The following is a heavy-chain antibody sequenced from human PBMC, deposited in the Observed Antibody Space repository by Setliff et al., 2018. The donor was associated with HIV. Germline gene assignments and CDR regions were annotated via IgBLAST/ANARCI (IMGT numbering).Heavy chain of an antibody. CDR3: ARQITMVRGVYQPYYYYYMDV. V-gene: IGHV4-59*08. CDR1: GGSISSYY. Sequence: PSETLSLTCTVSGGSISSYYWSWIRQPPGKGLEWIGYIYYSGSTNYNPSLKSRVTISVDTSRNQFSLKLSSVTAADTAVYYYARQITMVRGVYQPYYYYYMDVWGKGTTVTVSS. CDR2: IYYSGST. D-gene: IGHD3-10*01. J-gene: IGHJ6*03.